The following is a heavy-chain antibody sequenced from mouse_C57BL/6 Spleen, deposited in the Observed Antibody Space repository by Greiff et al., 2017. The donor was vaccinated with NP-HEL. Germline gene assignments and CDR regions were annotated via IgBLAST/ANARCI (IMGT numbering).Heavy chain of an antibody. D-gene: IGHD3-2*02. CDR2: INPSSGYT. Sequence: QVQLKQSGAELARPGASVKMSCKASGYTFTSYTMHWVKQRPGQGLEWIGYINPSSGYTKYNQKFKDKATLTADKSSSTAYMQLSSLTSEDSAVYYCASDSSGYVENYFDYWGQGTTLTVSS. CDR3: ASDSSGYVENYFDY. J-gene: IGHJ2*01. V-gene: IGHV1-4*01. CDR1: GYTFTSYT.